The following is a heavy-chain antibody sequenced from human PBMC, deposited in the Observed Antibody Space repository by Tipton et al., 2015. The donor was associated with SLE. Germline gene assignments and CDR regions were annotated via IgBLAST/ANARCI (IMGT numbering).Heavy chain of an antibody. CDR3: ARDPFGELEYFDL. CDR1: GGSISSSSYY. V-gene: IGHV4-31*03. D-gene: IGHD3-10*01. J-gene: IGHJ2*01. CDR2: IYYSGST. Sequence: TLSLTCTVSGGSISSSSYYWGWIRQHPGKGLEWIGYIYYSGSTYYNPSLKSRVTISVDTSKNQFSLKLSSVTAADTAVYYCARDPFGELEYFDLWGRGTLVTVSS.